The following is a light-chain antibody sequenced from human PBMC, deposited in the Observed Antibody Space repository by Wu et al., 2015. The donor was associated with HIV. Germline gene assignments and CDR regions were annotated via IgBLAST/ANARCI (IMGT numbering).Light chain of an antibody. J-gene: IGKJ1*01. V-gene: IGKV1-5*03. CDR1: ESISRS. Sequence: DIQMTQSPSTLSASVGDRVTITCRASESISRSLAWYQQKPGKAPQLLIYKAYTLESGVPSRFSGSGSGTEFILTISSRQPDDSAIYYCQQYNTYSRTFGQGTKVEIK. CDR3: QQYNTYSRT. CDR2: KAY.